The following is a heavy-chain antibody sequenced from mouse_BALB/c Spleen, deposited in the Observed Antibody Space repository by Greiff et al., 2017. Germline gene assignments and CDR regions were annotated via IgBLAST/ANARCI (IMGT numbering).Heavy chain of an antibody. CDR2: ISNGGGST. J-gene: IGHJ3*01. Sequence: EVQRVESGGGLVQPGGSLKLSCAASGFTFSSYTMSWVRQTPEKRLEWVAYISNGGGSTYYPDTVKGRFTISRDNAKNTLYLQMSSLKSEDTAMYYCARHEAQGAWFAYWGQGTLVTVSA. CDR3: ARHEAQGAWFAY. V-gene: IGHV5-12-2*01. CDR1: GFTFSSYT.